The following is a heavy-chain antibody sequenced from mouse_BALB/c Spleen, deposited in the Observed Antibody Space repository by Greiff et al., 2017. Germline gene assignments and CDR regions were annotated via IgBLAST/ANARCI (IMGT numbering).Heavy chain of an antibody. CDR2: ISSGGSYT. J-gene: IGHJ2*01. CDR1: GFTFSSYA. Sequence: EVQRVESGGGLVKPGGSLKLSCAASGFTFSSYAMSWVRQTPEKRLEWVATISSGGSYTYYPDSVKGRFTISRDNAKNTLYLQMSSLRSEDTAMYYCAGPNFYFDYWGQGTTLTVSS. V-gene: IGHV5-9-3*01. CDR3: AGPNFYFDY. D-gene: IGHD4-1*01.